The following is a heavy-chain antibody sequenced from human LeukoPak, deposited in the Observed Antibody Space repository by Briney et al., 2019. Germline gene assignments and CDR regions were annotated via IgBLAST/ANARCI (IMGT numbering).Heavy chain of an antibody. CDR3: ARGYDILTDSDY. V-gene: IGHV1-8*01. Sequence: GASVKVSCKASGYPFTSYDIIWVRQATGQGLEWMGWMNPNSGNTAYAQKFQGRVTMIRNTSISTAYMELSSLRSEDTAVYYCARGYDILTDSDYWGQGTLVTVSS. D-gene: IGHD3-9*01. CDR1: GYPFTSYD. CDR2: MNPNSGNT. J-gene: IGHJ4*02.